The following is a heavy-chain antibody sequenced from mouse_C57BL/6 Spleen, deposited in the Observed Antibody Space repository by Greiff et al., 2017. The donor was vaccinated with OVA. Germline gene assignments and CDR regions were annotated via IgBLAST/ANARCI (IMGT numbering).Heavy chain of an antibody. CDR1: GYTFTDYE. Sequence: QVQLKESGAELVRPGASVTLSCKASGYTFTDYEMHWVKQTPVHGLEWIGAIDPETGGTAYNQKFKGKAILTADKSSSTAYMELRSLTSEDSAVYYCTTPSDYDGGDFDYWGQGTTLTVSS. D-gene: IGHD2-4*01. CDR3: TTPSDYDGGDFDY. J-gene: IGHJ2*01. V-gene: IGHV1-15*01. CDR2: IDPETGGT.